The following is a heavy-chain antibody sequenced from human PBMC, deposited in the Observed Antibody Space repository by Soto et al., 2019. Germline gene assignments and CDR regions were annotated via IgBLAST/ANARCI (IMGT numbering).Heavy chain of an antibody. V-gene: IGHV3-30*18. D-gene: IGHD1-26*01. CDR3: AKRPSGSLLYYSCGMDV. CDR2: ISYDGSNK. J-gene: IGHJ6*01. CDR1: GFTFSSYG. Sequence: QVQLVESGGGVVQPGRSLRLSCAASGFTFSSYGMHWVRQAPGKGLEWVAVISYDGSNKYYADSVKGRFTISRDNSKNTLYLQMNSLRAEDTAVYYCAKRPSGSLLYYSCGMDVW.